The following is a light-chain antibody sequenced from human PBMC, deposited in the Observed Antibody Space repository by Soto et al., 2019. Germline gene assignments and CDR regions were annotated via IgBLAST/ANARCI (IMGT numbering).Light chain of an antibody. CDR1: SSNIGAGYE. CDR3: HSYDSSLDGWV. CDR2: GNS. J-gene: IGLJ3*02. Sequence: QSVLTQPPSVSGAPGQRITISCTGSSSNIGAGYEVHWYQQLPGTVPKLLIYGNSNRPSGVPDRFSGSKSGTSASLAIIGLQAEDEADYYCHSYDSSLDGWVFGGGTKLTVL. V-gene: IGLV1-40*01.